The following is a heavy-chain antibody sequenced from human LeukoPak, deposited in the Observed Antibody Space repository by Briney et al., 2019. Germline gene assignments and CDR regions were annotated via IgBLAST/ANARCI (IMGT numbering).Heavy chain of an antibody. V-gene: IGHV4-34*01. CDR1: GGSLSGYY. J-gene: IGHJ4*02. CDR2: INHSGST. CDR3: ARNGYSSSSVSMYY. Sequence: SETLSLTCAVYGGSLSGYYWSWIRQPPGKGLEWIGEINHSGSTNYNPSLKSRVTISVDTSKNQFSLKLSSVTAADTAVYYCARNGYSSSSVSMYYWGQGTLVTVSS. D-gene: IGHD6-6*01.